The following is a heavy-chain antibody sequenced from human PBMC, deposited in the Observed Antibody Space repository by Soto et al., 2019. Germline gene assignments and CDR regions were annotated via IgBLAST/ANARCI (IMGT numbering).Heavy chain of an antibody. D-gene: IGHD1-1*01. Sequence: SETLSLTCTVSGGSISSYYWSWIRQPPGKGLEWVGYIYYSGSTNYNPSLKSRVTISVDTSRNQFSLKLSSVTAADTAMYYCARYRLGCVDSWGQGTLVTVSS. CDR3: ARYRLGCVDS. CDR2: IYYSGST. J-gene: IGHJ4*02. CDR1: GGSISSYY. V-gene: IGHV4-59*08.